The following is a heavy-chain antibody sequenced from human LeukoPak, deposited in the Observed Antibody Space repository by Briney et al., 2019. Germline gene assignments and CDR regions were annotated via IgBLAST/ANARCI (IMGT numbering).Heavy chain of an antibody. CDR1: GFTFSSYA. CDR3: ARDSVEVRGVIIPYYFDY. V-gene: IGHV3-30-3*01. J-gene: IGHJ4*02. CDR2: ISYDGSNK. Sequence: GGSLRLSCAASGFTFSSYAMHWGRQAPGKGLEGVAVISYDGSNKYYADSVKGRFTISRANSKNTLYLQMHSLSAEDTAVYYCARDSVEVRGVIIPYYFDYWGQGTLVTVSS. D-gene: IGHD3-10*01.